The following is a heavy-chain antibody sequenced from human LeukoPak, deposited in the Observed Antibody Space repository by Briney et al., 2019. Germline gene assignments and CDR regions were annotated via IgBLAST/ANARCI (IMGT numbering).Heavy chain of an antibody. V-gene: IGHV4-4*07. CDR2: IYTSGST. D-gene: IGHD6-13*01. CDR1: GGSISSYY. J-gene: IGHJ4*02. CDR3: AREPAGIAAAGTIDY. Sequence: PSETLPLTCTVSGGSISSYYWSWIRQPAGKGLEWIGRIYTSGSTNYNPSLKSRVTMSVDTSKNQFSLKLSSVTAADTAVYYCAREPAGIAAAGTIDYWGQGTLVTVSS.